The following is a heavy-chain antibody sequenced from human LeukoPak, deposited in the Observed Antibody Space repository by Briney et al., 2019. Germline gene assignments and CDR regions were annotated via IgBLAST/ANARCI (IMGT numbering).Heavy chain of an antibody. Sequence: GESLKISCKASGYSFTTYWISWVRQMPGKGLEWMGKIDPSDSYTNYSPSFEGHVTISSDKSITTAYLQWGSLQASDTAMYYCARWISASRFDYWGRGTLVTVSS. D-gene: IGHD2-2*03. V-gene: IGHV5-10-1*01. CDR3: ARWISASRFDY. CDR2: IDPSDSYT. CDR1: GYSFTTYW. J-gene: IGHJ4*02.